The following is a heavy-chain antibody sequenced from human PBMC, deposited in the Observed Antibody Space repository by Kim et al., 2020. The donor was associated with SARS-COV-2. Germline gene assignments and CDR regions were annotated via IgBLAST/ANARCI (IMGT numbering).Heavy chain of an antibody. V-gene: IGHV3-23*01. CDR3: AKPVTQKVVITGDLGY. D-gene: IGHD3-22*01. Sequence: GGSLRLSCAASGFTFSTYAMSWVRQAPGKGRKWAQGISGSGGSTANATPVKGRFTISRDNSKNTLYLQLNSLRAEDTAVYYCAKPVTQKVVITGDLGYWGQGTLVTVSS. CDR1: GFTFSTYA. J-gene: IGHJ4*02. CDR2: ISGSGGST.